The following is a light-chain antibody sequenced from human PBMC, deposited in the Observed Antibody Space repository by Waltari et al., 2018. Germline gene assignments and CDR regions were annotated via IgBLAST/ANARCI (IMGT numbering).Light chain of an antibody. V-gene: IGKV1-5*03. Sequence: DIQMPQSPSTLSASVGDRVTITCRASQRISSWLAWYQQKPGKAPKLLSYKASSLESGVPSRFSGSGSGTEFTLTISSLQPDDFATYYCQQYNSYSTFGQGTKVEIK. CDR1: QRISSW. CDR2: KAS. J-gene: IGKJ1*01. CDR3: QQYNSYST.